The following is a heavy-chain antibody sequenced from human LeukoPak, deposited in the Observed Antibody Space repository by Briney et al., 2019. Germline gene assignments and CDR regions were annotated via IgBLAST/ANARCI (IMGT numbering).Heavy chain of an antibody. CDR1: GGSISSGGYY. Sequence: SQTLSLTCTVSGGSISSGGYYWSWIRQPPGKGLEWIGYIYYSGSTNYNPSLKSRVTISVDTSKNQFSLKLSSVTAADTAVYYCARDQSYGLYYFDYWGQGTLVTVSS. V-gene: IGHV4-61*08. J-gene: IGHJ4*02. D-gene: IGHD5-18*01. CDR2: IYYSGST. CDR3: ARDQSYGLYYFDY.